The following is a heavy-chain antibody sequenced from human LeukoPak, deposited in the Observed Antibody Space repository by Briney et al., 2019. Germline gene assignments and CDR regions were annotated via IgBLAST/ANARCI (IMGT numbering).Heavy chain of an antibody. CDR2: IYYSGST. V-gene: IGHV4-39*01. D-gene: IGHD1-1*01. CDR1: GGSISSSSYY. CDR3: ARLSLVGGNELHGIFDY. J-gene: IGHJ4*02. Sequence: SETLSLTCTVSGGSISSSSYYWGWIRQPPGKGLEWIGSIYYSGSTYYNPSLKSRVTISVDTSKNQFSLKLSSVTAADTAVYYCARLSLVGGNELHGIFDYWGQGTLVTLSS.